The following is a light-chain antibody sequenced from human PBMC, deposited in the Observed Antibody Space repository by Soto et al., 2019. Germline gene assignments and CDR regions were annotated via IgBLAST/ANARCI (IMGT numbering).Light chain of an antibody. CDR3: GSWDSSLSAYV. CDR2: DDN. Sequence: SVLTQPPSVSAAPGQKVTISCSGSSSNIGGNSVSWYQQLPGTAPKLLIYDDNKRPSGIPDRFSGSKSGTSATLGITGFKTGDEADYYCGSWDSSLSAYVFGTETKVTVL. J-gene: IGLJ1*01. V-gene: IGLV1-51*01. CDR1: SSNIGGNS.